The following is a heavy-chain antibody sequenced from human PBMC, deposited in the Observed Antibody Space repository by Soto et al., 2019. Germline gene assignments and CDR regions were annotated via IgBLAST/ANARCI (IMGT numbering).Heavy chain of an antibody. J-gene: IGHJ6*02. CDR1: GYSFTSYW. CDR2: IDPSDSYT. D-gene: IGHD6-13*01. V-gene: IGHV5-10-1*03. Sequence: EVQLVQSGAEVKKPGESLRISCKGSGYSFTSYWISWVRQMPGKGLEWMGKIDPSDSYTSYSPSFQGHVTFSADKSISTAYLHWSSLKASDTAMFYCARHASIAALYDMDVWGQGTTVTVSS. CDR3: ARHASIAALYDMDV.